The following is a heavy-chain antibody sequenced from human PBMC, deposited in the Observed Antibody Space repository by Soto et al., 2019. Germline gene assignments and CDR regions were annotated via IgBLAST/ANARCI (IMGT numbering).Heavy chain of an antibody. CDR2: IIPIFGTA. D-gene: IGHD1-26*01. CDR1: GGTFSSYA. V-gene: IGHV1-69*13. CDR3: AREVGATPFQYYFDY. Sequence: GASVKVSCKASGGTFSSYAISWVRQAPGQGLEWMGGIIPIFGTANYAQKFQGRVTITADESTSTAYMELSSLRSEDTAVYYCAREVGATPFQYYFDYWGQGTLVTVSS. J-gene: IGHJ4*02.